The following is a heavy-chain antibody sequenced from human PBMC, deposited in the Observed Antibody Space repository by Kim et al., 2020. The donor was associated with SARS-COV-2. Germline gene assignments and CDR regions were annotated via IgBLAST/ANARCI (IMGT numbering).Heavy chain of an antibody. CDR1: GFIFSDYA. CDR3: AKCGYSYGNDAFDI. V-gene: IGHV3-23*01. J-gene: IGHJ3*02. D-gene: IGHD5-18*01. CDR2: IRGGGGRS. Sequence: GGSLRLSCAASGFIFSDYAMNWVRQAPGKGLEWVSVIRGGGGRSYYADSVKGRFTISRDNSKNTLYLQMNSRRAEDTAVYYCAKCGYSYGNDAFDIWGQGTMVTVSS.